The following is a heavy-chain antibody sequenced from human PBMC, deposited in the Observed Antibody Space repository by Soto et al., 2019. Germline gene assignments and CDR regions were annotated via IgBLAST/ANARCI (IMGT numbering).Heavy chain of an antibody. Sequence: PSQTLSLTCVGSGDTVSSNSVAWNWVRQSPSRGLEWLGRTYYRSRWYSDYAVSVRSRIDINADTSKNQVSLQLNSVTPEDTAVYYCARSEEDSDYYYYYGMDVWGQGTTVTVSS. J-gene: IGHJ6*02. CDR3: ARSEEDSDYYYYYGMDV. CDR2: TYYRSRWYS. D-gene: IGHD2-15*01. CDR1: GDTVSSNSVA. V-gene: IGHV6-1*01.